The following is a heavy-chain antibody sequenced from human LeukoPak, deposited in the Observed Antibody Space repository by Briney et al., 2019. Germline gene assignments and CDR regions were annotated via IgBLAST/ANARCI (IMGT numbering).Heavy chain of an antibody. V-gene: IGHV1-69*05. CDR3: ARDVTGIALDY. J-gene: IGHJ4*02. Sequence: ASVKVSCKASGGTFSSYAISWVRQAPGQGLEWMGRIIPIFGTANYAQKLQGRVTMTTDTSTSTAYMELRSLRSDDTAVYYCARDVTGIALDYWGQGTLVTVSS. D-gene: IGHD6-13*01. CDR1: GGTFSSYA. CDR2: IIPIFGTA.